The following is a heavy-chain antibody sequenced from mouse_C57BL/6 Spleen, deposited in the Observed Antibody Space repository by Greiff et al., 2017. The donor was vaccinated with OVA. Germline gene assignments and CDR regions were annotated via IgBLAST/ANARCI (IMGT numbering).Heavy chain of an antibody. V-gene: IGHV7-3*01. CDR2: IRNKANGYTT. Sequence: EVQRVESGGGLVQPGGSLSLSCAASGFTFTDYYMSWVRQPPGKALEWLGFIRNKANGYTTEYSASVKGRFTISRDNSQSILYLQMNALRAEDSATYYCARYPGEYFDYWGQGTTLTVSS. J-gene: IGHJ2*01. CDR3: ARYPGEYFDY. CDR1: GFTFTDYY.